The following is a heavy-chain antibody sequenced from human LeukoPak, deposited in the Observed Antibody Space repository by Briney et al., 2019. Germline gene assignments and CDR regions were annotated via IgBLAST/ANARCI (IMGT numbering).Heavy chain of an antibody. J-gene: IGHJ4*02. CDR2: INHSGST. CDR3: ARLIVGATDFDY. D-gene: IGHD1-26*01. Sequence: SETLSLACTVSGGSISSYYWSWIRQPPGKGLEWIGEINHSGSTSYNPSLKSRVTISVDTSKNQFSLKLSSVTAADTAVYYCARLIVGATDFDYWGQGTLVTVSS. V-gene: IGHV4-34*01. CDR1: GGSISSYY.